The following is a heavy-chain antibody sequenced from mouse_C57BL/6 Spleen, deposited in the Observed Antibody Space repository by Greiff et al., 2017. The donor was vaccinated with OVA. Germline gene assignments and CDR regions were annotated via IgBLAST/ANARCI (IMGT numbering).Heavy chain of an antibody. CDR2: IHPNSGST. D-gene: IGHD3-2*02. J-gene: IGHJ2*01. V-gene: IGHV1-64*01. CDR1: GYTFTSYW. CDR3: ARDRSGFDY. Sequence: QVQLQQPGAELVQPGASVKLSCKASGYTFTSYWMHWVKQRPGQGLEWIGMIHPNSGSTNYNEKFKSKATLTVDKSSSTAYMQLSSLTSEDSAVYYCARDRSGFDYWGQGTTLTVSS.